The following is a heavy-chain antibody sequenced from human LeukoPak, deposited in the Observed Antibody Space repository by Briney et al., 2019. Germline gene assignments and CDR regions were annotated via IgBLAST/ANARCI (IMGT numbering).Heavy chain of an antibody. CDR1: GGSISSYY. CDR3: ARGSQSLGYCSGGSCRAKIFDY. V-gene: IGHV4-59*12. Sequence: SETLSLTCTVSGGSISSYYWSWIRQPPGKGLEWIGYIYYSGRTKYNPSLKSRVTISVDTSKNQFSLKLSSVTAADTAVYYCARGSQSLGYCSGGSCRAKIFDYWGQGTLVTVSS. J-gene: IGHJ4*02. CDR2: IYYSGRT. D-gene: IGHD2-15*01.